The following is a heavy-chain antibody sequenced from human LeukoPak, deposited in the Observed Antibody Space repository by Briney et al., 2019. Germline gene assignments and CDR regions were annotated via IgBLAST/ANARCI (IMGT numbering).Heavy chain of an antibody. CDR1: GYTFTSYG. D-gene: IGHD2-21*02. Sequence: GASVKVSCKASGYTFTSYGIIWVRQAPGQGLEWMGWISAYNGNTNYAQKLQGRVTMTTDTSTSTAYMELRSLRSDDTAVYYCARDAPGSGGDIAFDIRGQGTMVTVSS. CDR2: ISAYNGNT. J-gene: IGHJ3*02. V-gene: IGHV1-18*01. CDR3: ARDAPGSGGDIAFDI.